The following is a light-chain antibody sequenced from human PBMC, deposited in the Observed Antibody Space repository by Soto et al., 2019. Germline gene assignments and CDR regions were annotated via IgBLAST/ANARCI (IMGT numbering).Light chain of an antibody. Sequence: DIQMTQSPSSVSAPIGDRVTITCRASQGLSSWLAWYQQKPGKAPKLLIYGTSRLQSGVPSRFSGSGSATDFTLTISSLQPEDFATYYCQQTNSFPRTFGQGTRLEIK. J-gene: IGKJ2*01. CDR2: GTS. CDR1: QGLSSW. V-gene: IGKV1-12*01. CDR3: QQTNSFPRT.